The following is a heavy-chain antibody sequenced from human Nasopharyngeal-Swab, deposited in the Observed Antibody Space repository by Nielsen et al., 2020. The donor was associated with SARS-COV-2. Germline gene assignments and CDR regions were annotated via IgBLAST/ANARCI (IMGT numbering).Heavy chain of an antibody. J-gene: IGHJ4*02. CDR2: IDTDGTNT. D-gene: IGHD2-15*01. V-gene: IGHV3-74*01. CDR1: GFTFSTYW. Sequence: GGSLRLSCAASGFTFSTYWMHWVRQPPGKGLLWVSRIDTDGTNTDYADSVKGRFTISRDNAKNTLYLQMNSLRAEDTAVYYCARDVGGRDNYWGQGALVTVSS. CDR3: ARDVGGRDNY.